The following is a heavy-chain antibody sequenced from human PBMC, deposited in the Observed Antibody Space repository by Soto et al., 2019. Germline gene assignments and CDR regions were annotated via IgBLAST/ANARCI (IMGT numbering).Heavy chain of an antibody. J-gene: IGHJ4*02. D-gene: IGHD6-6*01. CDR1: GGSISSYY. V-gene: IGHV4-59*01. CDR3: ARDRTYSSSPYYFDY. CDR2: IYYSGST. Sequence: TSETLSLTCTVSGGSISSYYWSWIRQPPGKGLEWIGYIYYSGSTNYNPSLKSRVTISVDTSKNQFSLKLSSVTAADTAVYYCARDRTYSSSPYYFDYWGQGTLVTVSS.